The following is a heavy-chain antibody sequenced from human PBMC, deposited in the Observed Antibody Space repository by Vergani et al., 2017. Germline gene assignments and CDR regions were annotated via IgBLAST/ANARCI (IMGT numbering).Heavy chain of an antibody. CDR1: GFTFSSYS. V-gene: IGHV3-21*05. CDR3: ARDGGRFIVRYYFDY. Sequence: EVQLVESGGGLVKPGGSLRLSCAASGFTFSSYSMNWVRQAPGKGLEWVSYISSSSSTIYYADSVKGRFTISRDNAKNSLYLQMNSLRAEDTAVYYCARDGGRFIVRYYFDYWGQGTLVTVSS. J-gene: IGHJ4*02. D-gene: IGHD3-16*02. CDR2: ISSSSSTI.